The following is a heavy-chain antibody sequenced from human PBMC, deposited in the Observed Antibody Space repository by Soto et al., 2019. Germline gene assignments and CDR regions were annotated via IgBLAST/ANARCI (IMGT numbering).Heavy chain of an antibody. CDR1: GFTFSSYW. J-gene: IGHJ6*03. CDR2: IKQDGSEK. V-gene: IGHV3-7*01. CDR3: ASGPPVPYYYYMDV. Sequence: SLRLSCAASGFTFSSYWMSWVRQAPGKGLEWVANIKQDGSEKYYVDSVKGRFTISRDNAKNSLYLQMNSLRAEDTAVYYCASGPPVPYYYYMDVWGKGTTVTVSS.